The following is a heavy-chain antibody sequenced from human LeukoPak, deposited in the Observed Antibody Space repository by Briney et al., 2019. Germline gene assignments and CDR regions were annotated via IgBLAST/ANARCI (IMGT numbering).Heavy chain of an antibody. V-gene: IGHV3-74*01. Sequence: GGSLRLSCVASGFTFSNYWMHWVRQPPGKGLVWVSRIYVDGRTTNYADSVQGRFTISRDNAENTVYLEMNSLSVQDTATYYCLRDFRSADLWGQGTLVTVTS. CDR2: IYVDGRTT. J-gene: IGHJ5*02. CDR3: LRDFRSADL. CDR1: GFTFSNYW.